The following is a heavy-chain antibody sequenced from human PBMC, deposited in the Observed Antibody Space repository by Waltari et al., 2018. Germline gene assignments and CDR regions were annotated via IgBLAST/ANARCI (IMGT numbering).Heavy chain of an antibody. CDR2: IIPIFGTA. D-gene: IGHD5-12*01. J-gene: IGHJ6*02. V-gene: IGHV1-69*01. CDR3: ARGLETSEWLRFPRVSYYYYGMDV. CDR1: GGTFSSYA. Sequence: VQLVQSGAEVKKPGSSVKVSCKASGGTFSSYAISWVRQAPGQGLEWMGGIIPIFGTANYAQKFQGRVTITADESTSTAYMELSSLRSEDTAVYYCARGLETSEWLRFPRVSYYYYGMDVWGQGTTVTVSS.